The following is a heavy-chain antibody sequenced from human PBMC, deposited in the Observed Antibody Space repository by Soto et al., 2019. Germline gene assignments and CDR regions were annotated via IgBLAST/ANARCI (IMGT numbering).Heavy chain of an antibody. CDR3: AAPFYYDSSGYYPGPFDY. J-gene: IGHJ4*02. V-gene: IGHV1-58*01. CDR1: GFTFTSSA. D-gene: IGHD3-22*01. CDR2: IVVGSGNT. Sequence: SVKVSCKASGFTFTSSAVQWVRQARGQRLEWIGWIVVGSGNTNYAQKFQERVTITRDMSTSTAYMELSSLRSEDTAVYYCAAPFYYDSSGYYPGPFDYWGQGTLVTVSS.